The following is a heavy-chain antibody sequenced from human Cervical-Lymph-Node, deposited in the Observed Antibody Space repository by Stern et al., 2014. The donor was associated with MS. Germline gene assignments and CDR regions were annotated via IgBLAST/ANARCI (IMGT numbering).Heavy chain of an antibody. CDR3: AVRYCSGGRCYSVPDV. Sequence: QVQLVQSGSEVKKPGASVKVSCKASEYTNNNYLIHWVRQATGKRPDWMGVINPSGDTNYAQKVQDRVTITTDASTSTFYMELSRLRSEDTAVYYCAVRYCSGGRCYSVPDVWGQGTTVIVSS. J-gene: IGHJ6*02. CDR1: EYTNNNYL. D-gene: IGHD2-15*01. V-gene: IGHV1-46*02. CDR2: INPSGDT.